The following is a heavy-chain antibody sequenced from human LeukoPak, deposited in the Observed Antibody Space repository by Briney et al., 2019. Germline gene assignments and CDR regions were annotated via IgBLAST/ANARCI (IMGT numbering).Heavy chain of an antibody. CDR3: ARVRLELRILYYFDY. J-gene: IGHJ4*02. CDR1: GGSISSSSYY. Sequence: PSETLSLTCTVSGGSISSSSYYWGWIRQPPGKGLEWIGSIYHSGSTYYNPSLKSRVTISVDTSKNQFSLKLSSVTAADTAVYYCARVRLELRILYYFDYWGQGTLVTVSS. V-gene: IGHV4-39*07. CDR2: IYHSGST. D-gene: IGHD1-7*01.